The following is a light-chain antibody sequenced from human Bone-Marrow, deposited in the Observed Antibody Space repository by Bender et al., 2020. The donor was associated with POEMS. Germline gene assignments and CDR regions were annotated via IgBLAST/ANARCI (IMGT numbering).Light chain of an antibody. CDR3: CSYGGNFYV. J-gene: IGLJ1*01. CDR1: SSDVGSFNL. V-gene: IGLV2-23*01. Sequence: QSALTQPASVSGSPGQSITISCTGTSSDVGSFNLVSWYQQHPGKAPKLVIYEGSKRPSGLSNRFSGSKSGNTASLTISGLQADDEADYYCCSYGGNFYVFGSGTKVTVL. CDR2: EGS.